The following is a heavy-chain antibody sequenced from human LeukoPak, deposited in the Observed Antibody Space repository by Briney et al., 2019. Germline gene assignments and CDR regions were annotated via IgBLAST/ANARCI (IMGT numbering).Heavy chain of an antibody. CDR1: GGSISSSY. Sequence: PSETLSLTCTVSGGSISSSYWSWIRQPPGKGLEWIGYIFYSGSTNYNPPLKSRVTMSVDTSKNRFPLKLTSVTAANTAVYYCARLHEVGLLFDYWGQGTLVTVSS. J-gene: IGHJ4*02. D-gene: IGHD3-10*01. V-gene: IGHV4-59*08. CDR3: ARLHEVGLLFDY. CDR2: IFYSGST.